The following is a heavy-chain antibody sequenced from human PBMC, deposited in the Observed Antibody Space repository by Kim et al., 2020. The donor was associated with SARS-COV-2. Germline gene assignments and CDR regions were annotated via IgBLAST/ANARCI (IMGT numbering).Heavy chain of an antibody. V-gene: IGHV3-43*01. CDR2: ISWDGGST. J-gene: IGHJ3*02. Sequence: GGSLRLSCAASGFTFDDYTMHWVRQAPGKGLEWVSLISWDGGSTYYADSVKGRFTISRDNSKNSLYLQMNSLRTEDTALYYCAKDMEVEDYGDGGGAFDIWGQGTMVTVSS. D-gene: IGHD4-17*01. CDR3: AKDMEVEDYGDGGGAFDI. CDR1: GFTFDDYT.